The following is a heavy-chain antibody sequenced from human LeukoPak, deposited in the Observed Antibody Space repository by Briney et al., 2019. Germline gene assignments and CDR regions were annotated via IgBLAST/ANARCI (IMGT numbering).Heavy chain of an antibody. Sequence: ASVKVSCKVSGYTLTELSMHWVRQAPGKGLEWMGGFDPEDGETIYAQKFQGRVTITTDESTSTAYMELSSLRSEDTAVYYCARERGYSGYDFGGYFDYWGQGTLVTVSS. V-gene: IGHV1-24*01. J-gene: IGHJ4*02. CDR1: GYTLTELS. CDR3: ARERGYSGYDFGGYFDY. CDR2: FDPEDGET. D-gene: IGHD5-12*01.